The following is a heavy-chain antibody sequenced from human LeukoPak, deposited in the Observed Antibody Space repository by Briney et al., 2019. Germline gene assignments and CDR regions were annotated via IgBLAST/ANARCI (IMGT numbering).Heavy chain of an antibody. D-gene: IGHD1-26*01. Sequence: GGSLRLSCAASGFTFSSYSMNWVRQAPGKGLEWVSSISSSSSYIYYADSVKGRFTISRDNAKNSLYLQMNSPRAEDTAVYYCARDLTSSGSHNAFDIWGQGTMVTVSS. V-gene: IGHV3-21*01. CDR3: ARDLTSSGSHNAFDI. J-gene: IGHJ3*02. CDR1: GFTFSSYS. CDR2: ISSSSSYI.